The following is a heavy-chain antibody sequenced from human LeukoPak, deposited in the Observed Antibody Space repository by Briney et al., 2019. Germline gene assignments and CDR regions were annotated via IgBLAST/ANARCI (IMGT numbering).Heavy chain of an antibody. J-gene: IGHJ5*02. Sequence: ASETLSLTCTVSGGSISSYYWSWIWQPPGKGLEWIGYIYYSGSTNYNPSLKSRVTISVDTSKNQFSLKLSSVTAADTAVYYCARYDYDFWSGHNWFDPWGQGTLVTVSS. CDR1: GGSISSYY. CDR3: ARYDYDFWSGHNWFDP. CDR2: IYYSGST. D-gene: IGHD3-3*01. V-gene: IGHV4-59*01.